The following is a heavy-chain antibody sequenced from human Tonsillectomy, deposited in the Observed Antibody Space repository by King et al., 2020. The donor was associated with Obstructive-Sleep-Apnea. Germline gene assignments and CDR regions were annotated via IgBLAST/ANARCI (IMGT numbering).Heavy chain of an antibody. CDR3: ASTWGYYDFWSGYYSMNWFDP. J-gene: IGHJ5*02. CDR1: GYSISSGYY. Sequence: QLQESGPGLVKPSETLSLTCTVSGYSISSGYYWGWIRQPPGKGLEWIGSIYHSGSTYYNPSLKSRVTISVDTSKNQFSLRLSSVTAADTAVYYCASTWGYYDFWSGYYSMNWFDPWGQGTLVTVSS. CDR2: IYHSGST. D-gene: IGHD3-3*01. V-gene: IGHV4-38-2*02.